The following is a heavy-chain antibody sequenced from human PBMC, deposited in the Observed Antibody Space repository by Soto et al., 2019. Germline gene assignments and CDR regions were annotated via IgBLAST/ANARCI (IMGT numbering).Heavy chain of an antibody. CDR2: ISSSSSTI. CDR1: GFTFSSYS. J-gene: IGHJ6*02. V-gene: IGHV3-48*02. Sequence: GGSLRLSCAASGFTFSSYSMNWVRQAPGKGLEWVSYISSSSSTIYYADSVKGRFTISRDNAKNSLYLQMNSLRDEDTAVYYCARLPETKGATTWALYYYGMDVWGQGTTVTVSS. D-gene: IGHD1-26*01. CDR3: ARLPETKGATTWALYYYGMDV.